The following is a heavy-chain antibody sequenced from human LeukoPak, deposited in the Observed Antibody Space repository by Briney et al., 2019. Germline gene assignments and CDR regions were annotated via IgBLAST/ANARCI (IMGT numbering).Heavy chain of an antibody. V-gene: IGHV4-38-2*02. CDR2: IHHSGRS. J-gene: IGHJ6*03. CDR1: GYFMSSDYY. Sequence: PSETLSLTCTVSGYFMSSDYYWGWIRQPPGKGLEWIGSIHHSGRSYYNPSLKSRVTISVDTSKNQFSLKLSSVTAADTAVYYCARGLGDYYYYMDVWGKGTTVTVSS. CDR3: ARGLGDYYYYMDV. D-gene: IGHD3-16*01.